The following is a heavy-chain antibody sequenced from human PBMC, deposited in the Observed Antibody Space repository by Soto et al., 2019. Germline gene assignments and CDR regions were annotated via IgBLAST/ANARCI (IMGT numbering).Heavy chain of an antibody. Sequence: SETLSLTCAVYGGSFSGYYLSWIRQPPGKGLEWVGEINHSGSTTYNPSLKSRVTTSVDTSENHFSLKLNTVTAADTAVYYCARGSRWFLSHYYWFDPWGQGTLVTVSS. D-gene: IGHD3-3*01. CDR2: INHSGST. CDR1: GGSFSGYY. CDR3: ARGSRWFLSHYYWFDP. J-gene: IGHJ5*02. V-gene: IGHV4-34*01.